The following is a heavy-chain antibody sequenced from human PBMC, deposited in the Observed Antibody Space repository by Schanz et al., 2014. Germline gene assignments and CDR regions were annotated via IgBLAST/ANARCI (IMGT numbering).Heavy chain of an antibody. Sequence: QVQLQESGPGLVKPSETLSLTCTVSGDSISSYSWSWIRRPAGKGLEWIGRIYTSGATNYNPSLKSRLTMSVDTPKTQVSRKLRSVTAADTAVYYCARGNDIQVWSLDYWGQGTLVTVSS. CDR2: IYTSGAT. J-gene: IGHJ4*02. V-gene: IGHV4-4*07. CDR1: GDSISSYS. D-gene: IGHD5-18*01. CDR3: ARGNDIQVWSLDY.